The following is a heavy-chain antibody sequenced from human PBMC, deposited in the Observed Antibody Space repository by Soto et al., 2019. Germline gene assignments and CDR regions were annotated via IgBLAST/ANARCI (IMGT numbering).Heavy chain of an antibody. D-gene: IGHD3-22*01. Sequence: PGGSLRLSCAAPGFTCSDYAMHWVRPAPGKGMEWVAVISYDGSNKYYADSVKGRFTISRDNSNNTLHLRMDSLRAEDTAVYYIARDDFYDSRCSYRIQYHFDYWGLGTLVPVSS. V-gene: IGHV3-30-3*01. CDR3: ARDDFYDSRCSYRIQYHFDY. J-gene: IGHJ4*02. CDR2: ISYDGSNK. CDR1: GFTCSDYA.